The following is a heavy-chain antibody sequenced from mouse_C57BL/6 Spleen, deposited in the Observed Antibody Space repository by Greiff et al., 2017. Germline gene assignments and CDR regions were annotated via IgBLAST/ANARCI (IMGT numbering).Heavy chain of an antibody. CDR3: ARSHITTVVAPYYFDY. Sequence: VQLQQSGAELARPGASVKLSCKASGYTFTSYTMHWVKQRPGQGLEWIGYINPSSGYTKYNQKFTDKATLTADKSSSTAYMQLSSLTSEDSAVYYGARSHITTVVAPYYFDYWGQGTTLAVSS. D-gene: IGHD1-1*01. CDR1: GYTFTSYT. J-gene: IGHJ2*01. V-gene: IGHV1-4*01. CDR2: INPSSGYT.